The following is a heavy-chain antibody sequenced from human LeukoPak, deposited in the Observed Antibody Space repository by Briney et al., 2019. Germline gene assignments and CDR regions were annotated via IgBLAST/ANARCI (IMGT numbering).Heavy chain of an antibody. J-gene: IGHJ5*02. CDR1: GGSISSRSYY. Sequence: PSETLSLTCTVSGGSISSRSYYWGWIRQPPGKGLEWIGSFYYSGSTYYNPSLKSRDTISVDTSKNQFSLKLRSVTAADTAVYYCAGTIFGVLIYNWFDPWGQGTLVTVSS. CDR3: AGTIFGVLIYNWFDP. D-gene: IGHD3-3*01. CDR2: FYYSGST. V-gene: IGHV4-39*01.